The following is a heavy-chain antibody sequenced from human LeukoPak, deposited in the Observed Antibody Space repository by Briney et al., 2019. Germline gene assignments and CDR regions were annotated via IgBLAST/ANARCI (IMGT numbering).Heavy chain of an antibody. CDR3: VRDAGGY. CDR1: GFTLRTYA. J-gene: IGHJ4*02. Sequence: GGSLRLSCVASGFTLRTYAMHWVRQAPGKGLEWVAVISSDESKKFYSDSVKGQFTISRDNSKNTLYLQMSSLRTEDTGVYFCVRDAGGYWGQGTLVTVSS. CDR2: ISSDESKK. V-gene: IGHV3-30-3*01. D-gene: IGHD1-14*01.